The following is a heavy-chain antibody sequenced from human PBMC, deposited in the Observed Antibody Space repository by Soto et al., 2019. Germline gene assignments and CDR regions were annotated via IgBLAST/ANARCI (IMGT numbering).Heavy chain of an antibody. CDR1: GYTFPSYG. V-gene: IGHV1-18*01. CDR3: ARDPVGYSGYEAGIYY. CDR2: ISAYNGNT. J-gene: IGHJ4*02. Sequence: QVQLVQSGAEVKKPGASVKVSCKSSGYTFPSYGISWVRQAPGKGLVWMGWISAYNGNTNYAQKLQGRVTMTTDTSTRTAYIELRSLRSDDTAVYYCARDPVGYSGYEAGIYYWCQGTMVTVSS. D-gene: IGHD5-12*01.